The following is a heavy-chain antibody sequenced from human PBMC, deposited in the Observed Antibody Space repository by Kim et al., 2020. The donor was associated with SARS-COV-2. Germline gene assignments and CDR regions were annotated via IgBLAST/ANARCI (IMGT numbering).Heavy chain of an antibody. V-gene: IGHV4-4*07. CDR1: GGSISSYY. Sequence: SQTLSLTCTVSGGSISSYYWSWIRQPAGKGLEWIGRIYTSGSTNYNPSLKSRVTMSVDTSKNQFSLKLSSVTAADTAVYYCARGVAARRRVFEFDYWGQGTLVTVSS. D-gene: IGHD6-6*01. J-gene: IGHJ4*02. CDR3: ARGVAARRRVFEFDY. CDR2: IYTSGST.